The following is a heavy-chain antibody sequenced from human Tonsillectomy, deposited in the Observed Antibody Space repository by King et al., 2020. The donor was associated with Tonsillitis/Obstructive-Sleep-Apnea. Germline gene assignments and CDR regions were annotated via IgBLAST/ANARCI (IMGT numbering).Heavy chain of an antibody. Sequence: QLQESGPGLVKPSQTLSLTCTVSGGSISSGGYYWSWIRQHPGKGLEWIGYIYYSGSTYYNPSLKSLVTISVDTSKNQFSLKLSSVTAADTAVYYCARVCCSGGSCYSKDAFDIWGQGTMVTVSS. D-gene: IGHD2-15*01. CDR1: GGSISSGGYY. V-gene: IGHV4-31*01. J-gene: IGHJ3*02. CDR3: ARVCCSGGSCYSKDAFDI. CDR2: IYYSGST.